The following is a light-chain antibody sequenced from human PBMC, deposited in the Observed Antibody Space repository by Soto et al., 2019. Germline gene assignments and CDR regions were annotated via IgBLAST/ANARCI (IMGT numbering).Light chain of an antibody. CDR1: QTISSW. CDR2: AAS. J-gene: IGKJ5*01. Sequence: DIQMTQSHSTLSGSVGDRVTITCRASQTISSWLAWYQQKPGKAPKLLIYAASSLQSGVPSRFSGSGSGTDFTLTISSLQPEDFATYYCQQSYSTPITFGQGTRLEIK. CDR3: QQSYSTPIT. V-gene: IGKV1-39*01.